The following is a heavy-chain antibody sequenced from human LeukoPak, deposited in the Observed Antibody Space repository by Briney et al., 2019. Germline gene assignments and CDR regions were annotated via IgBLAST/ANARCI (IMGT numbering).Heavy chain of an antibody. V-gene: IGHV1-2*04. CDR3: ARDAGGYDILTGYFDL. D-gene: IGHD3-9*01. J-gene: IGHJ2*01. CDR1: GYTFTGYY. CDR2: INPNSGGT. Sequence: ASVKVSCKASGYTFTGYYMHWVRQAPGQGLEWMGWINPNSGGTNYAQKFQGWVTMTRDTSIGTAYMELSRLRSDDTAVYYCARDAGGYDILTGYFDLWGRGTLVTVSS.